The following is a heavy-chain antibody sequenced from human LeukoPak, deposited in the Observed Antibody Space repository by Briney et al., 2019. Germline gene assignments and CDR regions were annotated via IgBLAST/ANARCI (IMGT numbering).Heavy chain of an antibody. Sequence: ASVKVSCKASGYTFTGYYMHWVRQAPGQGLEWMGWINPNSGGTNYAQKFQGWVTMTRDTSISTAYMELSGLRSDDTAVYYCAREKYSSSWYPRPGMDVWGQGTTVTVSS. J-gene: IGHJ6*02. CDR1: GYTFTGYY. V-gene: IGHV1-2*04. CDR2: INPNSGGT. D-gene: IGHD6-13*01. CDR3: AREKYSSSWYPRPGMDV.